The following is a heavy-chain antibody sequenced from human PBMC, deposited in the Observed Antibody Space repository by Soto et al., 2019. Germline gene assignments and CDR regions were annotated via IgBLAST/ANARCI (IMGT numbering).Heavy chain of an antibody. J-gene: IGHJ4*02. CDR3: AHTMAPRIFDS. CDR2: IYWDDDT. CDR1: GFSLITSGVG. Sequence: QITLKEAGPTLVKPTQTLTLTCSFSGFSLITSGVGVGWIRQPPGKALEWLALIYWDDDTGYSTSLRNRLTITKDTSRHQVVLTMTNTDPADTATYYCAHTMAPRIFDSWGQGTLVTVSS. V-gene: IGHV2-5*02.